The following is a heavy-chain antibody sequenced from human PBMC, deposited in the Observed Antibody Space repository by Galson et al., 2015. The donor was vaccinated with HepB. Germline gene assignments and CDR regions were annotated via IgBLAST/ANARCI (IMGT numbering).Heavy chain of an antibody. CDR2: ISGSGGST. CDR1: GFTFSSYA. Sequence: SLRLSCAASGFTFSSYAMSWVRQAPGKGLEWVSAISGSGGSTYYADSVKGRFTISRDNSKNTLYLQMNSLRAEDTAVYYCAYEGSQAYYDFWSGYYGFAFDIWGQGTMVTVSS. CDR3: AYEGSQAYYDFWSGYYGFAFDI. J-gene: IGHJ3*02. D-gene: IGHD3-3*01. V-gene: IGHV3-23*01.